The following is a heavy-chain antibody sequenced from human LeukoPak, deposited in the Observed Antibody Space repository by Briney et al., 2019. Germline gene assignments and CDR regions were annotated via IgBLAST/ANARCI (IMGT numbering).Heavy chain of an antibody. CDR1: GFTFSSYA. D-gene: IGHD2-21*02. V-gene: IGHV3-30-3*01. Sequence: PGGSLRLSCAASGFTFSSYAMHWVRQAPGKGLEWVAVISYDGSNKYYADSVKGRFTISRDNSKNTLCLQMNSLRVEDTAVYYCAREVTEWGQGTLVTVSS. CDR2: ISYDGSNK. J-gene: IGHJ4*02. CDR3: AREVTE.